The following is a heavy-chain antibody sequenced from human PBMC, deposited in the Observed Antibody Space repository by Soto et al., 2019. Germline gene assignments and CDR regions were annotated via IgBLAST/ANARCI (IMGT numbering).Heavy chain of an antibody. J-gene: IGHJ4*02. V-gene: IGHV3-7*01. D-gene: IGHD2-15*01. Sequence: EVQLVESGGGLVQPGGSLRLSCAASGFSFSGYWMTWVRQAPGKGLEWVANIKQDGSEKYYVDSVKGRFTISRDNAKNSLYRQMNSLRAEDTAVYYCARPSGYCSGGSCFPFDYWGQGTLVTVSS. CDR3: ARPSGYCSGGSCFPFDY. CDR2: IKQDGSEK. CDR1: GFSFSGYW.